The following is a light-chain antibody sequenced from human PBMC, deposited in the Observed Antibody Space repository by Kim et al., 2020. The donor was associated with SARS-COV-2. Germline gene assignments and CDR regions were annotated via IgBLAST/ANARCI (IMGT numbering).Light chain of an antibody. CDR2: YDT. J-gene: IGLJ1*01. CDR3: QVWDSSCDHYV. Sequence: APGKTARITCGGNNIGSKSVHWYQQKPGQAPVLVIYYDTDRPSGILERFSGSNSGNTATLTISRVEAGDEADYYCQVWDSSCDHYVFGTGTKVTVL. V-gene: IGLV3-21*04. CDR1: NIGSKS.